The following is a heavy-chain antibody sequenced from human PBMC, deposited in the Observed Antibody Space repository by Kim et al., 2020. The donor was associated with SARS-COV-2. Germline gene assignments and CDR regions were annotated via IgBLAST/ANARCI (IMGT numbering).Heavy chain of an antibody. Sequence: GGSLRLSCAASGFTFSSYAMHWVRQAPGKGLEWVAVISYDGSNKYYADSVKGRFTISRDNSKNTLYLQMNSLRAEDTAVYYCARNTGYSSSWQAIDYWGQGTLVTVSS. CDR2: ISYDGSNK. CDR1: GFTFSSYA. V-gene: IGHV3-30-3*01. D-gene: IGHD6-13*01. CDR3: ARNTGYSSSWQAIDY. J-gene: IGHJ4*02.